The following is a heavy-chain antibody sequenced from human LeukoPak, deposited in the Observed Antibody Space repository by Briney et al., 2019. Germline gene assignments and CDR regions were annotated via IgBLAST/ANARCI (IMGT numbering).Heavy chain of an antibody. CDR3: VKVIYDSSGYY. CDR2: ISSNGGST. D-gene: IGHD3-22*01. Sequence: VSAISSNGGSTYYADSVKGRFTISRDNSKNTLYLQMSSLRAEDTAVYYCVKVIYDSSGYYWGQGTLVTVSS. J-gene: IGHJ4*02. V-gene: IGHV3-64D*06.